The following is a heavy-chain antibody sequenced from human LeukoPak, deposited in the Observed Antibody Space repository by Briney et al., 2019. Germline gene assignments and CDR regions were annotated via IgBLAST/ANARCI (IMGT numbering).Heavy chain of an antibody. Sequence: PSETLSLTCGVSGMSFTFYSWTWIRQPPVRGLEWIGDCNPDGSTTSRPSLKSRVTISFDTSKRQFSLNWRSATAADTAVYSCARGNPTINMAWGYAFDIWGRGTMVSVSA. CDR1: GMSFTFYS. CDR3: ARGNPTINMAWGYAFDI. J-gene: IGHJ3*02. V-gene: IGHV4-34*01. D-gene: IGHD3-10*01. CDR2: CNPDGST.